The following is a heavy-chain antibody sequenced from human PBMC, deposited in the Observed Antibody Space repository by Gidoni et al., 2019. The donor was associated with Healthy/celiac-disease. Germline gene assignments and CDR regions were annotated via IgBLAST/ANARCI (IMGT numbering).Heavy chain of an antibody. J-gene: IGHJ5*02. CDR1: GFTFSSYG. Sequence: QVQLVESGGGVVQPGRSLRLSCAASGFTFSSYGMHWVRQAPGKGLEWVAVISYDGSNKYYADSVKGRFTISRDNSKNTLYLQMNSLRAEDTAVYYCAKDAGPDPLGELLLSWGQGTLVTVSS. V-gene: IGHV3-30*18. CDR3: AKDAGPDPLGELLLS. CDR2: ISYDGSNK. D-gene: IGHD1-26*01.